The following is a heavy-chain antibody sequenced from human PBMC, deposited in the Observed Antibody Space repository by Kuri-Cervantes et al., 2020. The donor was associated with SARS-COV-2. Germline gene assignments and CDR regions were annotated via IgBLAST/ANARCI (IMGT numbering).Heavy chain of an antibody. D-gene: IGHD3-10*01. V-gene: IGHV1-18*04. Sequence: ASVKVSCKASGYTFTSYGISWVRQAPGQGLEWMGWISAYNGNTNYAQKLQGRVTMTTDTSTSTAYMELRSLRSDDTAVYYCAGSSIAPNCYYYGMDVWGQGTTVTVSS. J-gene: IGHJ6*02. CDR1: GYTFTSYG. CDR3: AGSSIAPNCYYYGMDV. CDR2: ISAYNGNT.